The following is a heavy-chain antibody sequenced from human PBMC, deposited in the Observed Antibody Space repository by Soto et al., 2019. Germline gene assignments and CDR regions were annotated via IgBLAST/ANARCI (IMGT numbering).Heavy chain of an antibody. V-gene: IGHV4-39*01. CDR2: IYYSGST. CDR1: GGSISTSSYY. D-gene: IGHD5-12*01. CDR3: ARHIIRKSGADS. Sequence: PSETLSLICTVSGGSISTSSYYWGWIRQPPGKGLEWIGSIYYSGSTYYNPSLKSRVTISVDTSKNQFSLKLSSVTAADTAVYYCARHIIRKSGADSWGQGTLVTVSS. J-gene: IGHJ4*02.